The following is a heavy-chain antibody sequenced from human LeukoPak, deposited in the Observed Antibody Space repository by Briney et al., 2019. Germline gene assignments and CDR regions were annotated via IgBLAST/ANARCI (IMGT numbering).Heavy chain of an antibody. CDR2: MNPNSGNT. J-gene: IGHJ2*01. V-gene: IGHV1-8*01. D-gene: IGHD3-3*01. CDR1: GYTFTSYD. Sequence: ASVKVSCKASGYTFTSYDINWVRQATGQGLEWMGWMNPNSGNTGYAQKFQGRVTMTRNTSISTAYMELSSLRSEDTAVYYCARERGSYDFWCGYRYWYFDLWGRGTLVTVSS. CDR3: ARERGSYDFWCGYRYWYFDL.